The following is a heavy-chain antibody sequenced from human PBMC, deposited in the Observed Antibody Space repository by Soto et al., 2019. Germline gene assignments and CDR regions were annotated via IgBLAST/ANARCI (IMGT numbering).Heavy chain of an antibody. V-gene: IGHV4-59*01. Sequence: PSETLSLTCTVSGGSISSYYWSWIRQPPGKGLEWIGYIYYSGSTNYNPSLKSRVTISVDTSKNQFSLKLSSVTAADTAVYYCAASYRAAAGRSIWFDPWGQGTLVTVSS. J-gene: IGHJ5*02. D-gene: IGHD6-13*01. CDR1: GGSISSYY. CDR3: AASYRAAAGRSIWFDP. CDR2: IYYSGST.